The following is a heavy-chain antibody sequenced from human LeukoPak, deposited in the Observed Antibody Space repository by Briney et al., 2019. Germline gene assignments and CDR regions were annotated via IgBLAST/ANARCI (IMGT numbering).Heavy chain of an antibody. D-gene: IGHD3-22*01. CDR3: ATVRYDSSGYYYAEYFQH. CDR1: GYTLTKLS. V-gene: IGHV1-24*01. J-gene: IGHJ1*01. CDR2: FDPEDGET. Sequence: AASVKVSCKVSGYTLTKLSMHWVRQAPGKGLEWMGGFDPEDGETIYAQKSQGRVTMTEDTSTDTAYMELSSLRSEDTAVYYCATVRYDSSGYYYAEYFQHWGQGTLVTVSS.